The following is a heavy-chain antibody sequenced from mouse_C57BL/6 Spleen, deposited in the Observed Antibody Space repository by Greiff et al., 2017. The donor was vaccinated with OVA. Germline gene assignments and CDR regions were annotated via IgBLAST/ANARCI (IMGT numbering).Heavy chain of an antibody. Sequence: EVQLQESGPGLVKPSQSLSLTCSVPGYSITSGYYWNWIRQFPGNKLEWMGYISYDGSNNYNPSLKNRISITRDTSKNQFFLKLNSVTTEDTATYYCARGEGLRPWFAYWGQGTLVTVSA. CDR1: GYSITSGYY. D-gene: IGHD2-4*01. CDR3: ARGEGLRPWFAY. J-gene: IGHJ3*01. CDR2: ISYDGSN. V-gene: IGHV3-6*01.